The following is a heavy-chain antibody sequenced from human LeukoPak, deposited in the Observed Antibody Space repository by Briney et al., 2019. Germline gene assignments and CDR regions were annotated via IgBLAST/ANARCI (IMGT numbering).Heavy chain of an antibody. Sequence: SETLSLTCTVSGGSITNLDYYWTWIRQPAGKRLEWIGRIYTSGGTNYNPSLKSRVTMSVDKSKNQISLNLASLTAADTALYYCAGRGSSSGTFDIWGPGTFVTVSS. J-gene: IGHJ3*02. CDR2: IYTSGGT. CDR1: GGSITNLDYY. D-gene: IGHD2-2*01. V-gene: IGHV4-61*02. CDR3: AGRGSSSGTFDI.